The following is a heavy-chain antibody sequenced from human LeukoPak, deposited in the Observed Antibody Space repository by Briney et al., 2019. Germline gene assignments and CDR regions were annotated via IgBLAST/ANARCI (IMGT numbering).Heavy chain of an antibody. CDR2: IYSNGNT. CDR3: AREYFSANYFFYYMDV. Sequence: PSETLSLTCTVSGGSMSTYIWNWIRQPAGKGLEWIGRIYSNGNTNYSPSLQSRVTISIDTSKNQFSLKLNSVTAADTAVYYCAREYFSANYFFYYMDVWGAGTTVTVSS. D-gene: IGHD3-3*01. J-gene: IGHJ6*03. CDR1: GGSMSTYI. V-gene: IGHV4-4*07.